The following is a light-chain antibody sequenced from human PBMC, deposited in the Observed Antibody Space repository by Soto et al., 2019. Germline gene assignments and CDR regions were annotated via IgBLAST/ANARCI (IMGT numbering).Light chain of an antibody. Sequence: DIQLTQSPFFPSASVGDRVTITCRASQGISSYLVWYQQKAGKAPKSLIYAASTLQTGVPSRFSGSGSGTEFTLTISSLQPEDSATYYCRQHNSLPITFGQGTRLDIK. V-gene: IGKV1-9*01. CDR2: AAS. J-gene: IGKJ5*01. CDR3: RQHNSLPIT. CDR1: QGISSY.